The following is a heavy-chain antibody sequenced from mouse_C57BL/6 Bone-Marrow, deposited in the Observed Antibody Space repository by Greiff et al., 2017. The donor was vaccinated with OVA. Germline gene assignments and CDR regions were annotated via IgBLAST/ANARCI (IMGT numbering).Heavy chain of an antibody. D-gene: IGHD3-1*01. CDR3: ARRGYFFAY. J-gene: IGHJ3*01. CDR2: IDPSDSYT. V-gene: IGHV1-50*01. Sequence: VQLQQPGAELVKPGASVKLSCKASGYTFTSYWMQWVKQRPGQGLEWIGEIDPSDSYTNYNQKFKGKATLTVDTSSSTAYMQLSSLTSEDSAVYYCARRGYFFAYWGQGTLVTVSA. CDR1: GYTFTSYW.